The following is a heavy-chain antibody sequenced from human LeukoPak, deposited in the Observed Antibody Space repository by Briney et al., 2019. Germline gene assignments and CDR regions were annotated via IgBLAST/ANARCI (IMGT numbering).Heavy chain of an antibody. CDR2: VFYTGKT. CDR3: ARVFDS. V-gene: IGHV4-39*07. CDR1: GGSVSTSDYY. J-gene: IGHJ4*02. Sequence: SETLSLTCTVSGGSVSTSDYYWGWIRQSPVKGLEWIGDVFYTGKTNYNPPLRGRATISIDTSKNQFSLKLTYVTAADTAVYYCARVFDSWGQGTLVTVSS.